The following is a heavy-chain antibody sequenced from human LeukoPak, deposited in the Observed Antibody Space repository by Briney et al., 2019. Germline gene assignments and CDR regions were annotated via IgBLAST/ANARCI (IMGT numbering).Heavy chain of an antibody. V-gene: IGHV4-59*01. CDR3: ARGGREGYNSFAY. CDR1: GGSISTYY. Sequence: SETLSLTCTVSGGSISTYYWSWIRQPPGKGLEWIGYIHDSGTTSYNPSLKSRVTISVDMSENQLSLRLTSVSAADTAIYYWARGGREGYNSFAYWGQGTLVTVSS. D-gene: IGHD5-24*01. CDR2: IHDSGTT. J-gene: IGHJ4*02.